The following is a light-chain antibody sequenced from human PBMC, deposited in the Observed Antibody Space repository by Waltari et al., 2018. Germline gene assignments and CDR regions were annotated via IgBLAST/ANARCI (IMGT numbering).Light chain of an antibody. CDR1: QDISTW. CDR2: GAS. CDR3: QQSYSTLIT. Sequence: DIQMTQSPSSVSASVGDRVIITCRASQDISTWLAWYQQRVGKAPKLLIYGASSLQSGVPSRFSGSRSGTDFTLTISSLQPEDFATYYCQQSYSTLITFGQGTRLEIK. V-gene: IGKV1-12*01. J-gene: IGKJ5*01.